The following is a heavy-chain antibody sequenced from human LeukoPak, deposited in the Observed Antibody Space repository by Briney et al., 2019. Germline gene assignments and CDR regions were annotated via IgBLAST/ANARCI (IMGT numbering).Heavy chain of an antibody. CDR1: GASISTYY. D-gene: IGHD6-13*01. CDR3: AKDGFRAAAGHDY. J-gene: IGHJ4*02. V-gene: IGHV3-23*01. CDR2: ISVSGAST. Sequence: PSETLSLTCTVSGASISTYYWSWVRQAPGKGLEWVSSISVSGASTYYADSVKGRSTISRDSSKSTLYLQMNSLRAEDTAVYYCAKDGFRAAAGHDYWGQGTLVTVSS.